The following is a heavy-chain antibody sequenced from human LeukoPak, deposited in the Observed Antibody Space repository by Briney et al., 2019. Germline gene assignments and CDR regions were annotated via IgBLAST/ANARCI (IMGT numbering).Heavy chain of an antibody. CDR3: ARRKLGTRTIAAAGPLDY. D-gene: IGHD6-13*01. CDR1: GFSFSVYE. CDR2: ISTSGGST. J-gene: IGHJ4*02. V-gene: IGHV3-23*01. Sequence: GGSLTLSCAASGFSFSVYEMPWVRQAPGKELKWFTAISTSGGSTYHADSVKGRFTISRDNSKNTLYLQMNSLRAEDTAVYYCARRKLGTRTIAAAGPLDYWGQGTLVTVS.